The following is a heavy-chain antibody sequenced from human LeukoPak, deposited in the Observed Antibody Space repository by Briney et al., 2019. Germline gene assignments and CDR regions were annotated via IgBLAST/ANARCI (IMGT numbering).Heavy chain of an antibody. CDR3: VRISAVTNARYFDL. D-gene: IGHD4-17*01. V-gene: IGHV3-72*01. CDR2: IRNKANSYTT. Sequence: GGSLRLSCAASGFTFSSYSMNWVRQAPGKGLEWVGRIRNKANSYTTEYAASVKGRFTISRDDSKNSLYLQMNSLKTEDTAVYYCVRISAVTNARYFDLWGRGTLVTVSS. CDR1: GFTFSSYS. J-gene: IGHJ2*01.